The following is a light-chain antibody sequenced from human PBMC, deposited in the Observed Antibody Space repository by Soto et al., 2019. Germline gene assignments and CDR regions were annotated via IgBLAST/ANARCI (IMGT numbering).Light chain of an antibody. J-gene: IGKJ5*01. V-gene: IGKV3-11*01. CDR3: QQYGSSPPIT. Sequence: EIVLTQSPATLSLSPGERATLSCRASQSVSSYLAWYQQKPGQAPRLLIYDASNRATGIPARFSGTGSGTDFTLTINNLEPEDFAVYYCQQYGSSPPITFGQGTRLEIK. CDR1: QSVSSY. CDR2: DAS.